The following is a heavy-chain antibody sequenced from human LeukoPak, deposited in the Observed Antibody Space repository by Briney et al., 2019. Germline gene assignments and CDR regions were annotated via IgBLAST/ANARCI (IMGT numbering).Heavy chain of an antibody. CDR3: ARVMGDSFGYKSPSLDY. V-gene: IGHV4-30-2*01. J-gene: IGHJ4*02. D-gene: IGHD5-18*01. CDR1: GGSVNSGGYS. Sequence: SETLSLTCTVSGGSVNSGGYSWSWVRQPPGKGLEWIGYIYDTGSTYYNPSLKSRVIISIDTSKNQFSLKLSSVTAADTAVYYCARVMGDSFGYKSPSLDYWGQGTLVTVSS. CDR2: IYDTGST.